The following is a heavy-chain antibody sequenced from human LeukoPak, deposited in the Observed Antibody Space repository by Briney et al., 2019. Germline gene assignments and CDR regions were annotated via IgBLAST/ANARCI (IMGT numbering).Heavy chain of an antibody. Sequence: GGSLRLSCVVSGFTFSSYWITWVRQAPGKGLEWVANIKQDGSEKYYVDSVKGRFTMSRDNAKNSLYLHMNSLRAEDTAVYYCARVQWELRGVGSYFEYWGQGALVTVSS. V-gene: IGHV3-7*01. CDR1: GFTFSSYW. J-gene: IGHJ4*02. CDR3: ARVQWELRGVGSYFEY. CDR2: IKQDGSEK. D-gene: IGHD1-26*01.